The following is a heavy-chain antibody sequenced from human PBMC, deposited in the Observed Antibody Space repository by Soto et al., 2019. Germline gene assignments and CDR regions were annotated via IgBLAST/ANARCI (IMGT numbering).Heavy chain of an antibody. Sequence: PGGSLRLSCAASGFTFSSYAMHWVRQAPGKGLEWVAVISYDGSNKYYADSVKGRFTISRDNSKNTLYLQMNSLRAEDTAVYYCARAKNYDILTGYQVDYFDYWGQGT. V-gene: IGHV3-30-3*01. CDR1: GFTFSSYA. J-gene: IGHJ4*02. CDR2: ISYDGSNK. CDR3: ARAKNYDILTGYQVDYFDY. D-gene: IGHD3-9*01.